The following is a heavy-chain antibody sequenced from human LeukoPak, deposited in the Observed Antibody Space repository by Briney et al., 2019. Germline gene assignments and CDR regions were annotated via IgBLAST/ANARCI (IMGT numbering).Heavy chain of an antibody. CDR1: GGSFSGYY. J-gene: IGHJ6*03. D-gene: IGHD5-12*01. CDR3: AREGVGIYSGLLFPYYYYYMDV. V-gene: IGHV4-34*01. CDR2: INHSGST. Sequence: PPETLSLTCAVSGGSFSGYYWSSIPQPPGKRLGWGGEINHSGSTNYTPSLRSRVSLSVETSTNPFSLKLCSVTAADTAVYYCAREGVGIYSGLLFPYYYYYMDVWGKGTTVTVSS.